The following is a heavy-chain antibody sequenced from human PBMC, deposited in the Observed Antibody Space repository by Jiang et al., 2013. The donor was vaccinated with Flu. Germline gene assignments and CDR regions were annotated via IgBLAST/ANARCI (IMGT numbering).Heavy chain of an antibody. CDR3: ARSDVDTAMVIYDYGGNELGLDAFDI. J-gene: IGHJ3*02. CDR1: GFTVSSNY. CDR2: IYSGGST. D-gene: IGHD5-18*01. V-gene: IGHV3-66*01. Sequence: AASGFTVSSNYMSWGPPGVPGKGAGSGVSVIYSGGSTYYADSVKGRFTISRDNSKNTLYLQMNSLRAEDTAVYYCARSDVDTAMVIYDYGGNELGLDAFDIWGQGTMVTVSS.